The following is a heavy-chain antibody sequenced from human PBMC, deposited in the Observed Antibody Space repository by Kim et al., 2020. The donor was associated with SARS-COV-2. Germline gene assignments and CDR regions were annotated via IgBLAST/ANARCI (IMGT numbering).Heavy chain of an antibody. CDR2: IFYTGST. CDR3: VRGPANKYFDY. V-gene: IGHV4-59*13. Sequence: SETLSLTCTVSGGSLRLYYWNWIRQAPGKGLEWIGFIFYTGSTIYNPSLKSRVTMSLDTPENQFSLKLSSVTAADTAVYYCVRGPANKYFDYWGQGIPVTVSS. J-gene: IGHJ4*02. CDR1: GGSLRLYY.